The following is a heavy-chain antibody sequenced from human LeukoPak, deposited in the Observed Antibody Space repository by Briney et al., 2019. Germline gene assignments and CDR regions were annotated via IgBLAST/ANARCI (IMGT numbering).Heavy chain of an antibody. V-gene: IGHV3-48*01. Sequence: GSPRLSRSASGFTFSTHNLKLGRPAPGEGVGVVSYISTTTSAIYYADSVKGRFTVSRDNAKSSLYLQMNSLRADDTAVYYCARAPYGERGGSDYWGQGTLVTVSS. CDR3: ARAPYGERGGSDY. CDR1: GFTFSTHN. CDR2: ISTTTSAI. J-gene: IGHJ4*02. D-gene: IGHD4-17*01.